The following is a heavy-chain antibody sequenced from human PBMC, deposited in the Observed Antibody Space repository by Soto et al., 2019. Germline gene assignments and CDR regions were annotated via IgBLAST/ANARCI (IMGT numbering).Heavy chain of an antibody. CDR2: TTYDGSIK. V-gene: IGHV3-30*03. Sequence: QGQLVESGGGVVQPGRSLRLSCAASGFSFSSYGMEWVRLAPGKGLEWVAATTYDGSIKHYVESVKGRVTISRDNSKNTRYLQMNSLRVEETATYYCAGALENPYFYYGLNVWGQGTTVTVSS. CDR3: AGALENPYFYYGLNV. D-gene: IGHD1-1*01. CDR1: GFSFSSYG. J-gene: IGHJ6*02.